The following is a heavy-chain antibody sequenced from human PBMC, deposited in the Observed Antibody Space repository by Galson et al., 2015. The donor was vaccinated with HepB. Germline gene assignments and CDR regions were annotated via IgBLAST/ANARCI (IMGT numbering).Heavy chain of an antibody. J-gene: IGHJ6*02. CDR1: GGTFSSYA. Sequence: SVKVSCKASGGTFSSYAISWVRQAPGQGLEWMGGTIPIFGTANYAQKFQGRVTITADESTSTAYMELSSLRSEDTAVYYCARAGSYDRGVLLGYGMDVWGQGTTVTVSS. V-gene: IGHV1-69*13. CDR2: TIPIFGTA. D-gene: IGHD1-26*01. CDR3: ARAGSYDRGVLLGYGMDV.